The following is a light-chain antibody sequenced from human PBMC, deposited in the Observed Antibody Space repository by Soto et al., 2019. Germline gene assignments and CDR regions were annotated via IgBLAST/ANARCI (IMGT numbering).Light chain of an antibody. Sequence: EIVLTQSPATLSLSPVRVVNLSCRASQSIRTCLAWYQQTPGQAPRLLIFDASNRATGIPARSSGSGSGTDFTLTISSLEPDDFAVYYCQQCNSWPTFDQGTRLEIK. CDR2: DAS. CDR1: QSIRTC. V-gene: IGKV3-11*01. J-gene: IGKJ5*01. CDR3: QQCNSWPT.